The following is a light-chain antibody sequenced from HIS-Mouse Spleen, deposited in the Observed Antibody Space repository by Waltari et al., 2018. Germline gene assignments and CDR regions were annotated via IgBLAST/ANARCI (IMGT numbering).Light chain of an antibody. Sequence: DIQMTQSPPTLSASVGDSVPITCRASQSISSWLAWYQQKPGKAPKLLIYKASSLESGVPSRFSGSGSGTEFTLTISSLQPDDFATYYCQQYNSYSWTFGQGTKVEIK. J-gene: IGKJ1*01. CDR2: KAS. CDR3: QQYNSYSWT. CDR1: QSISSW. V-gene: IGKV1-5*03.